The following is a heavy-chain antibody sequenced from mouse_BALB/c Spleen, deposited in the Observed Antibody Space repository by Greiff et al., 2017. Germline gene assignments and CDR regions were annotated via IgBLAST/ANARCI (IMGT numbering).Heavy chain of an antibody. V-gene: IGHV2-2*02. CDR1: GFSLTSYG. J-gene: IGHJ1*01. Sequence: QVQLQQSGPGLVQPSQSLSITCTVSGFSLTSYGVHWVRQSPGKGLEWLGVIWSGGSTDYNAAFISRLSISKGNSKSQVFFKMNSLQANDTAIYYCARGDCYGSSWYFDVWGAGTTVTVSS. CDR3: ARGDCYGSSWYFDV. D-gene: IGHD1-1*01. CDR2: IWSGGST.